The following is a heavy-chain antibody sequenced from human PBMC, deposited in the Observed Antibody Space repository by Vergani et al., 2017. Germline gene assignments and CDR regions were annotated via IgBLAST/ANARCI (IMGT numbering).Heavy chain of an antibody. CDR3: ATIGYRRWGYYFDY. Sequence: QVQLQESGPGLVKPSQTLSLTCTVSGASMSSVGYYWTWVRQPPGKGLEWIGEICHTEDTKYSPSLKSRVTVSVDESRNLFSLRLNSVTAADTAVYYCATIGYRRWGYYFDYWGQGILVTVSS. V-gene: IGHV4-4*02. CDR2: ICHTEDT. D-gene: IGHD2-2*02. J-gene: IGHJ4*02. CDR1: GASMSSVGYY.